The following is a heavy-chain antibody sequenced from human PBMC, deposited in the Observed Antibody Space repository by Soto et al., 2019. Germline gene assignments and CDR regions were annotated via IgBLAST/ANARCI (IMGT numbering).Heavy chain of an antibody. Sequence: PGGSLGLSCVASGFTLSNYGMHWVRQAPGKGLEWIALIWYEGTTKYSTDSMKGRFSISRDQSKSTLYLQVNSLRAEDTATYYCARDVGSSGSSRRFDTWGQGTLVTSPQ. CDR2: IWYEGTTK. CDR1: GFTLSNYG. J-gene: IGHJ5*02. D-gene: IGHD3-10*01. CDR3: ARDVGSSGSSRRFDT. V-gene: IGHV3-33*01.